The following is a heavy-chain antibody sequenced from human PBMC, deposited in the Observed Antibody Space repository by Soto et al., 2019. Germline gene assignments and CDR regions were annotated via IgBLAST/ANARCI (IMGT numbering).Heavy chain of an antibody. J-gene: IGHJ4*02. CDR3: AKSHYYGSGSPPYFDN. CDR2: ISGSGGST. D-gene: IGHD3-10*01. V-gene: IGHV3-23*01. CDR1: GFTFSSYA. Sequence: GGSLRLSCAASGFTFSSYAMSWVRQAPGKGLEWVSAISGSGGSTYYADSVKGRFTISRDNSKNTLYLQMNSLRAEDTAVYYCAKSHYYGSGSPPYFDNWGQGTLVTVSS.